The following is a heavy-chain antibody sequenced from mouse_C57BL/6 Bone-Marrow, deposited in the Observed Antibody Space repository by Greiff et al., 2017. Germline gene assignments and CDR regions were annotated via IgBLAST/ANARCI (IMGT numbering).Heavy chain of an antibody. CDR3: GRSSTVGGGDY. J-gene: IGHJ4*01. V-gene: IGHV1-77*01. D-gene: IGHD1-1*01. CDR2: IGPGSGST. CDR1: GYTFTDYY. Sequence: QVQLQQSGAELVKPGASVKISCKASGYTFTDYYINWVKQRPGQGLEWIGKIGPGSGSTYYNEKFKGKATLTADKSSSTAYMRLSSLTSEDSAVFFFGRSSTVGGGDYWGQGTSVTVSS.